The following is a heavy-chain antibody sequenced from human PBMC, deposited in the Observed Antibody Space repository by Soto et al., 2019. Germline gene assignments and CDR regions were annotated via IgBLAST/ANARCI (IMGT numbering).Heavy chain of an antibody. CDR3: ATLKSPTYYYDSSGYYYDRYFDY. CDR1: GYTLTELS. Sequence: ASVKVSSKVSGYTLTELSMHWVRQAPGKGLEGMGGFDPEDGEAIYAQKFQGRVTMTEDTSTDTAYMELSSLRSEDTVVYYCATLKSPTYYYDSSGYYYDRYFDYWGQGTLVTVSS. V-gene: IGHV1-24*01. CDR2: FDPEDGEA. D-gene: IGHD3-22*01. J-gene: IGHJ4*02.